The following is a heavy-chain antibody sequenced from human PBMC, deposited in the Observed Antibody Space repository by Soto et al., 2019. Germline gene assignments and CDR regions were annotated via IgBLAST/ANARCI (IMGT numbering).Heavy chain of an antibody. CDR3: GRGRNGMDV. CDR2: MNPNSGNT. CDR1: GDTFTNYD. V-gene: IGHV1-8*01. J-gene: IGHJ6*02. Sequence: QVQLVQSGAEVKKPGASVKVSCKASGDTFTNYDINWVRQATGQGLEWMGRMNPNSGNTGYAQKFQGRVTMTRNTSITTAYMELSSLRSEDTAVYYCGRGRNGMDVWGQGTTVTVSS.